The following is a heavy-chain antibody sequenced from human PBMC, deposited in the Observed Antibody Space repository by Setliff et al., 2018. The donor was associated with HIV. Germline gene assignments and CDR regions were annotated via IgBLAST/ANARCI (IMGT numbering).Heavy chain of an antibody. CDR2: IYYSGST. CDR1: GASISRGNYY. CDR3: ARVVYTYYYMDV. D-gene: IGHD4-4*01. J-gene: IGHJ6*03. Sequence: PSETLSLTCTVSGASISRGNYYWTWIRQRPGKGLEWIAFIYYSGSTYYSPSLKSRLMISVDTSKNQFSLNMTPVTAADTAVYFCARVVYTYYYMDVWGKGTTVTVSS. V-gene: IGHV4-31*02.